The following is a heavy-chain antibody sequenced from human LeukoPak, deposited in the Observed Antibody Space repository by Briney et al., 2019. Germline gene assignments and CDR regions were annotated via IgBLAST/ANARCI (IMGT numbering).Heavy chain of an antibody. CDR2: ISSSSSYI. CDR1: GFTFSSYS. J-gene: IGHJ6*02. CDR3: ARGTRDYYYSYDMDV. V-gene: IGHV3-21*04. Sequence: GGSLRLSCAASGFTFSSYSMNWVRQAPWKGLEWVSSISSSSSYIYYADSVKGRFTISRDNAKNSLYPQMNSLRADDAAVYYCARGTRDYYYSYDMDVWGQGTTVTVSS.